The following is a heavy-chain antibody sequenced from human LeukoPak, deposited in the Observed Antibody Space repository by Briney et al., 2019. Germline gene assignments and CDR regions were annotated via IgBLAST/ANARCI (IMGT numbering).Heavy chain of an antibody. CDR3: ARGGILVQGVTILYGMDV. D-gene: IGHD3-10*01. CDR2: MNPNSGNT. CDR1: GYSFSTFD. J-gene: IGHJ6*02. Sequence: ASLKVSCKTSGYSFSTFDINWVRQATGQGLEWMGWMNPNSGNTNYEQKFQGRLTMTRDTSISTAYMELSSLRSEDTAVYDCARGGILVQGVTILYGMDVWGQGTTVTVSS. V-gene: IGHV1-8*01.